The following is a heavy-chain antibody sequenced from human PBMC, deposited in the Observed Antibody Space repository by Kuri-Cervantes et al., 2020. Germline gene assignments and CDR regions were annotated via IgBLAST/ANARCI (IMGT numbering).Heavy chain of an antibody. J-gene: IGHJ4*02. CDR3: AKGDLGIPLGFDY. D-gene: IGHD1-14*01. CDR1: GFTFSSYI. V-gene: IGHV3-23*01. Sequence: GESLKISCTASGFTFSSYIMNWVRQAPGKGLEWVSAISGSGGSTYYADSVKGRFTISRDNSKNTLYLQMNSLRAEDTAVYYCAKGDLGIPLGFDYWGQGTLVTVSS. CDR2: ISGSGGST.